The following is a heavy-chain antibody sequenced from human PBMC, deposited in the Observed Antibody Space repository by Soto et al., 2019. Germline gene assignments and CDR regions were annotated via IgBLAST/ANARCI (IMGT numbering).Heavy chain of an antibody. CDR2: IGTAGDT. J-gene: IGHJ6*02. V-gene: IGHV3-13*01. CDR3: GRVPLDGNYANGVDV. CDR1: GFTFSSYD. D-gene: IGHD4-17*01. Sequence: EVQLVESGGGLVQPGGSLRLSCAASGFTFSSYDMHWVRQATGKGLEWVSAIGTAGDTYYPGSVKGRFIISRDNAKNSLFLQMNSLRAEDTAVYYCGRVPLDGNYANGVDVWGQGTTVTVSS.